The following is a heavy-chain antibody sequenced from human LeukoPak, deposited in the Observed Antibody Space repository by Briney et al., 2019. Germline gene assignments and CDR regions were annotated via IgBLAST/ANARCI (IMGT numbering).Heavy chain of an antibody. Sequence: SVKVSCKASGGTFSSYAISWVRQAPGQGLEWMGGIIPIFGTANYAQKFQGRVTITADKSTSTAYMELSSLRSEDTAVHYCAREGMTTVTTGELLGIWGQGTMVTVSS. D-gene: IGHD4-17*01. J-gene: IGHJ3*02. V-gene: IGHV1-69*06. CDR1: GGTFSSYA. CDR3: AREGMTTVTTGELLGI. CDR2: IIPIFGTA.